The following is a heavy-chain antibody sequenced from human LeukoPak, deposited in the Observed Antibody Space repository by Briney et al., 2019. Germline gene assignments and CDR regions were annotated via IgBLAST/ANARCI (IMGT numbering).Heavy chain of an antibody. CDR2: ITDKANSYAT. J-gene: IGHJ4*02. V-gene: IGHV3-73*01. D-gene: IGHD3-10*02. Sequence: PGGSLKLSCPASGFTFSDSPMHWVRQASGKGLEWVGRITDKANSYATAYAESVKGRFTISRDDSKNTAYLQMNSLQTEDSAVYYCTRLPMLKTFDYWGQGVLVTVSS. CDR3: TRLPMLKTFDY. CDR1: GFTFSDSP.